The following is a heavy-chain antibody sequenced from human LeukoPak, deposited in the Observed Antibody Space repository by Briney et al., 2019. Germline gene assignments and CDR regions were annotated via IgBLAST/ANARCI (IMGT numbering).Heavy chain of an antibody. V-gene: IGHV3-30-3*01. Sequence: GGSLRLSCAASGFTFSSYAMHWVRQAPGKGLEWVAVISYDGSNKYYVDSVKGRFTISRDNSKNTLYLQMNSLRAEDTAVYYCARGGSYLSPLGYFDYWGQGTLVTVSS. CDR1: GFTFSSYA. J-gene: IGHJ4*02. CDR3: ARGGSYLSPLGYFDY. CDR2: ISYDGSNK. D-gene: IGHD1-26*01.